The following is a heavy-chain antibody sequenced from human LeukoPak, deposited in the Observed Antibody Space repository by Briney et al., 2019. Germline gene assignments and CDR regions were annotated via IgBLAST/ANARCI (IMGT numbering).Heavy chain of an antibody. D-gene: IGHD3-10*01. CDR2: ISYDGSNK. CDR1: GFTFSSYG. J-gene: IGHJ3*02. CDR3: AKVLWFGELNAFDI. V-gene: IGHV3-30*18. Sequence: PGRSLRLSCAASGFTFSSYGMHWVRQVPGKGLEWVAVISYDGSNKYYADSVKGRFTISRDNSKNTLYLQMNSLRAEDTAVYYCAKVLWFGELNAFDIWGQGTMVTVSS.